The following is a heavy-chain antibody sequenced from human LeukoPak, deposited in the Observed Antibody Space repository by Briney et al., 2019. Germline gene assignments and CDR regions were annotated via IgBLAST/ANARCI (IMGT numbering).Heavy chain of an antibody. CDR1: GGSFSGYY. CDR2: INHSGST. J-gene: IGHJ4*02. Sequence: SETLSLTCAVYGGSFSGYYWSWIRQPPGEGLEWIGEINHSGSTNYNPSLKSRVTISVDTSKNQFSLKLSSVTAADTAVYYCARGEIAAAVPVDYWGQGTLVTVSS. D-gene: IGHD6-13*01. CDR3: ARGEIAAAVPVDY. V-gene: IGHV4-34*01.